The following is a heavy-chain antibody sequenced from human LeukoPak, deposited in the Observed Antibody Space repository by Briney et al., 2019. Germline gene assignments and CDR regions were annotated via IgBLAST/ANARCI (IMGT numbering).Heavy chain of an antibody. D-gene: IGHD6-19*01. CDR3: AKEGIAVADNWYFDL. V-gene: IGHV3-30*18. J-gene: IGHJ2*01. CDR2: ISYDGSNK. Sequence: GGSLRLSCAASGFTFSRNWMSWVRQAPGKGLEWVAVISYDGSNKYYADSVKGRFTISRDNSKNTLYLQMNSLRAEDTAVYYCAKEGIAVADNWYFDLWGRGTLVTVSS. CDR1: GFTFSRNW.